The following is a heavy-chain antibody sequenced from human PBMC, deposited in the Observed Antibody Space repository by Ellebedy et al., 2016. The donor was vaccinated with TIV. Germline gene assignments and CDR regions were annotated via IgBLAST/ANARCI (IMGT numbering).Heavy chain of an antibody. CDR2: IYHSGST. Sequence: MPGGSLRLSCVDSGLTFSSYWMSWVRQPPGKGLEWIGDIYHSGSTNYSPSLKRRVTISVDKSRNQFSLKLTSVTAADTAVYYCARGYCSGGSCGYFDYWGQGTLVTVSS. CDR3: ARGYCSGGSCGYFDY. D-gene: IGHD2-15*01. V-gene: IGHV4-4*02. CDR1: GLTFSSYW. J-gene: IGHJ4*02.